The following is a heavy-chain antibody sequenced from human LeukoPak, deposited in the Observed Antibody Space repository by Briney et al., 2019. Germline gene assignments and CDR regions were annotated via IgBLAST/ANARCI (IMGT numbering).Heavy chain of an antibody. V-gene: IGHV4-4*07. CDR3: ARTLSGVYYGSGSYGWFDP. CDR1: GGSISSYY. D-gene: IGHD3-10*01. CDR2: IYTSGST. Sequence: SETLSLTCTVSGGSISSYYWSWIRQPAGKGLEWIGRIYTSGSTNYNPSLKSRVTMSVYTSKNQFSLKLSSVTAADTAVYYCARTLSGVYYGSGSYGWFDPWGQGTLVTVSS. J-gene: IGHJ5*02.